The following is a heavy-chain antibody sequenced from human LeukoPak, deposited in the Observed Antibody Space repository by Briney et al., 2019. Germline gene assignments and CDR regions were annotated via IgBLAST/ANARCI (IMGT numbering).Heavy chain of an antibody. CDR1: GYTFTGYY. Sequence: ASVKVSCKASGYTFTGYYMHWVRQAPGQGLEWMGWINPNSGGTNYAQKFQGRVTVTRDTSISTAYMELSRLRSDDTAVYYCARPDYYDSSGYYDYWGQGTLVTVSS. V-gene: IGHV1-2*02. J-gene: IGHJ4*02. CDR2: INPNSGGT. CDR3: ARPDYYDSSGYYDY. D-gene: IGHD3-22*01.